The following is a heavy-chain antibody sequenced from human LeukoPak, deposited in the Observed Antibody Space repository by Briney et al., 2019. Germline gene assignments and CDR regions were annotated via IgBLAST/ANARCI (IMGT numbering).Heavy chain of an antibody. CDR1: GGTFSSYT. J-gene: IGHJ4*02. CDR2: IIPILGIA. D-gene: IGHD2-21*01. CDR3: ARATYCGADCYSNY. Sequence: ASVKVSCKASGGTFSSYTISWLRQAPEQGLEWMGRIIPILGIANYAQKFQGRVTITADKSTSTAYMELSSLRSEDTAVYYCARATYCGADCYSNYWGQGTLVTVSS. V-gene: IGHV1-69*02.